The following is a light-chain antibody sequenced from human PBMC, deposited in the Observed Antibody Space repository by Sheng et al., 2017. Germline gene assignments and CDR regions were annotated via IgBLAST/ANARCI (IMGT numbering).Light chain of an antibody. CDR2: AAS. CDR1: QGISNS. CDR3: QNYNSAPVT. V-gene: IGKV1-NL1*01. J-gene: IGKJ3*01. Sequence: DVQMTQSPSSLSASVGDGVTFTCRASQGISNSLAWYQQKPGKAPKLLLYAASRLESGVPSRFSGSGSGTDYTLTISSLQPEDFATYYCQNYNSAPVTFGPGTKVDIK.